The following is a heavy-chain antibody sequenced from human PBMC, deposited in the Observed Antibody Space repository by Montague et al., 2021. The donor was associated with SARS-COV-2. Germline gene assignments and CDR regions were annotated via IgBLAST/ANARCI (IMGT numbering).Heavy chain of an antibody. D-gene: IGHD1-7*01. CDR1: GDSITNTRYF. Sequence: SETLSLTCNVSGDSITNTRYFRGWIRQPPGKALEWIGSIYHNGKTYYNPSLERRALLSIDTSKNQFSLRLSSVIASDTAVYYCAVELSYFFDYWGQGFLVSVSS. CDR2: IYHNGKT. CDR3: AVELSYFFDY. J-gene: IGHJ4*02. V-gene: IGHV4-39*01.